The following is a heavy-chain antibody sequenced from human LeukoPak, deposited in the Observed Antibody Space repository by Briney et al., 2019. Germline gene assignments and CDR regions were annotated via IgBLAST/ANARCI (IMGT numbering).Heavy chain of an antibody. J-gene: IGHJ3*01. CDR1: GVTFSSYA. CDR2: IIPKFGTR. V-gene: IGHV1-69*05. CDR3: ARENTNWYDAFDV. Sequence: ASVKVSCKASGVTFSSYAISWVRQAPGQGLEWMGGIIPKFGTRSYAQKFQGRVKITTDESTSATYMELSGLRSEDTAIYYCARENTNWYDAFDVWGQGTMVTVSS. D-gene: IGHD1-1*01.